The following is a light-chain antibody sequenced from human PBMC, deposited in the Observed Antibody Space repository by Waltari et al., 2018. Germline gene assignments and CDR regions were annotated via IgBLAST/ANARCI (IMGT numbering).Light chain of an antibody. Sequence: SYELTQPPSVSVSPGQTASITCSGDKLGDKYACWYQQKPGQSPVLVISQDSKLPSGIPERFSCANSGNTATLPISGTQAMDEADYYCQAWDSSTGVFGGGTKLTVL. V-gene: IGLV3-1*01. CDR2: QDS. CDR3: QAWDSSTGV. J-gene: IGLJ2*01. CDR1: KLGDKY.